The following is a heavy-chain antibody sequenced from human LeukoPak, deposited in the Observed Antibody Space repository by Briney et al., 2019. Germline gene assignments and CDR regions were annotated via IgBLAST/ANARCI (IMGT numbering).Heavy chain of an antibody. CDR1: GGSISSYY. J-gene: IGHJ6*02. CDR2: IYYSGST. V-gene: IGHV4-59*01. D-gene: IGHD3-3*01. Sequence: PSETLSLTCTVSGGSISSYYWSWIRQPPGKGLEWIGYIYYSGSTNYNPSLKSRVTISVDTSKNQFSLKLSSVTAADTAVYYWASTYYDFWSGYSYGMDVWGQGTTVTVSS. CDR3: ASTYYDFWSGYSYGMDV.